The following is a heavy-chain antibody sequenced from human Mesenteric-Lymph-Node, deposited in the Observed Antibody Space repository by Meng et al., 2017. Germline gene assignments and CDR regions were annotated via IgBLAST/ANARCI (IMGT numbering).Heavy chain of an antibody. J-gene: IGHJ4*02. CDR1: GFTFSSYS. CDR3: ARGGYSSSFLDY. D-gene: IGHD6-13*01. CDR2: ISSSSSYI. V-gene: IGHV3-21*01. Sequence: GESLKISCSASGFTFSSYSMNWVRQAPGKGGEWVSSISSSSSYIYYADSVKGRFTISRDNAKNSLYLQNNSLRAEATAVYYCARGGYSSSFLDYWGQGTLVTVSS.